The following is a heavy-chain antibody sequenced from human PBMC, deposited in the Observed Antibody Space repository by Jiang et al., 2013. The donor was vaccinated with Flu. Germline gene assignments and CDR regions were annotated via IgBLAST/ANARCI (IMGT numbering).Heavy chain of an antibody. D-gene: IGHD6-6*01. V-gene: IGHV4-39*07. CDR1: GGSISSSSYY. CDR3: LSIAARPHYYYMDV. CDR2: SIIWEH. Sequence: VSGGSISSSSYYWGWIRQPPGRGWSGLGVSIIWEHLLQPSLKSRVTISVDTSKNQFSLKLSSVTAADTAVYYSLSIAARPHYYYMDVWGKGTTVTVSS. J-gene: IGHJ6*03.